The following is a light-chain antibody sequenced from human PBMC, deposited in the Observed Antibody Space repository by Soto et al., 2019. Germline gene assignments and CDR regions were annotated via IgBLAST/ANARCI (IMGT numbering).Light chain of an antibody. Sequence: EIVLTQSPGTLPLSLGERATLSCRASQSVSSKLAWYQQKPGQAPRVLIYGASSRATGIPDRFGGSGSGTAFTLTISRLEPEDFAVYYCQQYGGSPRTFRQGTKLEI. J-gene: IGKJ2*01. CDR2: GAS. CDR3: QQYGGSPRT. V-gene: IGKV3-20*01. CDR1: QSVSSK.